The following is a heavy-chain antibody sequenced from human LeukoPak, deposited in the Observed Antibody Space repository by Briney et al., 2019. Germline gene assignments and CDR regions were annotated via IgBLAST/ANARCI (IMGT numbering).Heavy chain of an antibody. V-gene: IGHV3-48*03. CDR1: GFTFSSYE. Sequence: PGGSLRLSCAASGFTFSSYEMNWVRQAPGKGLEWVSYISSSGSTIYYADSVKGRFTISRDNAKNSLYLQMNSLRAEDTAVYYCARVHYDFWSGYYANPDYWGQGTLVTVSS. CDR2: ISSSGSTI. CDR3: ARVHYDFWSGYYANPDY. J-gene: IGHJ4*02. D-gene: IGHD3-3*01.